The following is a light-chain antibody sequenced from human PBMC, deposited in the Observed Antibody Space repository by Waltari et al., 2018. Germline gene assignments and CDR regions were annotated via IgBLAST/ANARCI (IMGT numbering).Light chain of an antibody. CDR1: QSLLHSNGYNY. J-gene: IGKJ1*01. CDR3: MQALQTPWT. Sequence: DIVMTQSPLSLPVTPGEPASISCRSSQSLLHSNGYNYLDWYLQKPGQSHQLLIYLGSSRASGVPDRFSGSGSGTDFTLKISRVEAEDVGVYYCMQALQTPWTFGQGTKVEIK. CDR2: LGS. V-gene: IGKV2-28*01.